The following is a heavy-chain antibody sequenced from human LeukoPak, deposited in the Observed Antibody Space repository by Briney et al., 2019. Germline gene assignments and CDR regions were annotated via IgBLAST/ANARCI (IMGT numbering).Heavy chain of an antibody. CDR2: IKQDGSEK. CDR1: GFTFSSYW. D-gene: IGHD3-3*01. Sequence: GGSLRLSCAASGFTFSSYWMSWVRQAPGKGLEWVANIKQDGSEKYYVDSVKGRFTISRDNAKNSLHLQMNSLRAEDTAVYYCARGGVNTFWSGYYRDAFDIWGQGTMVTVSS. V-gene: IGHV3-7*01. J-gene: IGHJ3*02. CDR3: ARGGVNTFWSGYYRDAFDI.